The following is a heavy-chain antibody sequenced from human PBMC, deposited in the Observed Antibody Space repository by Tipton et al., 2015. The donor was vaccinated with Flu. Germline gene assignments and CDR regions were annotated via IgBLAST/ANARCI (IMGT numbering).Heavy chain of an antibody. J-gene: IGHJ3*01. CDR1: GFTFSSYA. CDR3: AKVRQTKTYVDAFDV. D-gene: IGHD3-10*02. V-gene: IGHV3-23*01. CDR2: MSGSGGST. Sequence: SLRLSCAASGFTFSSYAMSWVRQAPGNGLEWVSAMSGSGGSTYYADSVKGRFTISRDNSKNTLYLQMNSLRAEDTAVYRCAKVRQTKTYVDAFDVWGQGTMVTVSS.